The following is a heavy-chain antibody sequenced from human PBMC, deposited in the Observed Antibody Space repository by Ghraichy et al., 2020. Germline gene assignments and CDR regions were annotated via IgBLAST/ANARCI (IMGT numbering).Heavy chain of an antibody. V-gene: IGHV4-34*01. CDR3: ARKTGPHSSGYLH. Sequence: SETLSLTCAVYGGSFSDYYWSWIRQSPGKGLEWVGEINHSGTTNWSPSLKSRVTMSVDTSKNQFSLNLSSVTAADAAVYYCARKTGPHSSGYLHWGQGSLVNVAS. CDR2: INHSGTT. J-gene: IGHJ4*02. D-gene: IGHD3-22*01. CDR1: GGSFSDYY.